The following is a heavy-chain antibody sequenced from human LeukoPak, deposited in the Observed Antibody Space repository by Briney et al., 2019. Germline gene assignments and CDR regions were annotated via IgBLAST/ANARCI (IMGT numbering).Heavy chain of an antibody. V-gene: IGHV4-59*01. J-gene: IGHJ4*02. Sequence: PSETLSLTCTVSGGSISSYYWSWIRQPPGKGLEWIGYIYYSGSTNYNPSLKSRVTISVDTPKNQFSLKLSSVTAADTAVYYCGRGTWIQLWSPFDYWGQGTLVTVSS. CDR3: GRGTWIQLWSPFDY. CDR2: IYYSGST. CDR1: GGSISSYY. D-gene: IGHD5-18*01.